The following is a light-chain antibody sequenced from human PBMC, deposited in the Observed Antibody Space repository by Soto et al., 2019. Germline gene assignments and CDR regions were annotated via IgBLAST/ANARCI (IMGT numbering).Light chain of an antibody. Sequence: QSALTQPRSVSGSPGQSVTISCTGTSSDVGGYNYVSWYQQHPGKAPKLXXXXXXXXXXXXXXXXXXXKSGNTASLTISGLXXXXXXDYYCCSYAGSYVFGTGTKLTVL. V-gene: IGLV2-11*01. CDR2: XXX. CDR3: CSYAGSYV. CDR1: SSDVGGYNY. J-gene: IGLJ1*01.